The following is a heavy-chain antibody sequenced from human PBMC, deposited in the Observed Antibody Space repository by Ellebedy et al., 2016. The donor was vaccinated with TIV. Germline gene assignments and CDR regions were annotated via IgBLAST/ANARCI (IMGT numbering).Heavy chain of an antibody. Sequence: GESLKISCAASGFTFSSYSMNWVRQAPGKGLEWVSSISSSSSYIYYADSVKGRFTISRDNAKNSLYLQMNSLRAEDTAVYYCTTDSVLLWFGELRLFDYWGQGTLVTVSS. CDR2: ISSSSSYI. J-gene: IGHJ4*02. V-gene: IGHV3-21*01. CDR3: TTDSVLLWFGELRLFDY. CDR1: GFTFSSYS. D-gene: IGHD3-10*01.